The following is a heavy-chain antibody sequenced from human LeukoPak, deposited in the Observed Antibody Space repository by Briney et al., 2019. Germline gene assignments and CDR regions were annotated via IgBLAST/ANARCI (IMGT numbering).Heavy chain of an antibody. CDR2: ISAYNGNT. Sequence: ASVKVSCKASGYTFTSYGISWVRQAPGQGLEWMGWISAYNGNTNYAQKLQGRVTMTTDTSTSTAYMELRSLRSDDTAVYYCARPITIFGVEGWLDPWGQGTLVTVFS. CDR1: GYTFTSYG. D-gene: IGHD3-3*01. J-gene: IGHJ5*02. V-gene: IGHV1-18*01. CDR3: ARPITIFGVEGWLDP.